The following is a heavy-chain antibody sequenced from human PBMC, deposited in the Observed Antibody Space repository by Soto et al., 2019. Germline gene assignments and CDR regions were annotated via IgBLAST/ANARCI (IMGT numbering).Heavy chain of an antibody. J-gene: IGHJ5*02. V-gene: IGHV1-46*01. D-gene: IGHD2-15*01. Sequence: QVQLVQSGAEVKKPGASVKVSCKASGYTFTIYYMHWVRQAPGQGLEWMGITDPSGGGTSYAQKFQGRITMTRDTSTSTVYMELSSLRSEDTAVYYCARDRVDCSGGNCWRSVEDTWGQGTLVTVSS. CDR3: ARDRVDCSGGNCWRSVEDT. CDR1: GYTFTIYY. CDR2: TDPSGGGT.